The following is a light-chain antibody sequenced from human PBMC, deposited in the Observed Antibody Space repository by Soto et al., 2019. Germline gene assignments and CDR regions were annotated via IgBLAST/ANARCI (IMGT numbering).Light chain of an antibody. CDR2: GTS. Sequence: EIVLTQFPGTLSLSPGERATLFCRASHSVSRNYLAWYQQKPGQAPWLLICGTSRRATGIPDRFSGSGSGTDITFTISRMEPEDLAVYYCQQYGSSPVTFGQGTRLEIK. CDR3: QQYGSSPVT. CDR1: HSVSRNY. V-gene: IGKV3-20*01. J-gene: IGKJ5*01.